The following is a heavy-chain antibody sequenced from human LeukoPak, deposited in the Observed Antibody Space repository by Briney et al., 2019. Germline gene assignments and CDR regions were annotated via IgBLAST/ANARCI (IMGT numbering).Heavy chain of an antibody. CDR1: GFTFSSYG. D-gene: IGHD5-12*01. CDR3: ARVGYSGYSDY. V-gene: IGHV3-20*01. Sequence: GGSLRLSCAASGFTFSSYGMSWVRQAPGKGLEWVSGINWNGGSTGYADSVKGRFTISRDNAKNSLYLQMNSLRAEDTALYHCARVGYSGYSDYWGQGTLVTVSS. J-gene: IGHJ4*02. CDR2: INWNGGST.